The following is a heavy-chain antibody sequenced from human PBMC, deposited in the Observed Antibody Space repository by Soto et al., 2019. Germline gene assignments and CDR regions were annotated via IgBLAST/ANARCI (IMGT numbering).Heavy chain of an antibody. CDR2: IYYSGST. Sequence: PSETLSLTCSVSGDSISSSYWSWIRQPPGKGLEWIGYIYYSGSTNYNPSLKSRVTISLDTSKNQFSLRLNSVTAADTAVYYCARQHYYDSSGYYTWNRGQRTLVTVSS. V-gene: IGHV4-59*08. CDR3: ARQHYYDSSGYYTWN. D-gene: IGHD3-22*01. CDR1: GDSISSSY. J-gene: IGHJ4*02.